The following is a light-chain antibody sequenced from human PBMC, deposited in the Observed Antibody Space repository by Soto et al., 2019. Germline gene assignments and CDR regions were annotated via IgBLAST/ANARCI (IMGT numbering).Light chain of an antibody. Sequence: TQSPGTLSLSPGERVTLSCRASQSVNNNFLSWYQQKPGQAPRLLIYAASSGATGIPDRFSGSGSGTDFTLTINRLEPEDFVVYYCQYYGNSRITFGQGTRLEIK. CDR2: AAS. V-gene: IGKV3-20*01. J-gene: IGKJ5*01. CDR1: QSVNNNF. CDR3: QYYGNSRIT.